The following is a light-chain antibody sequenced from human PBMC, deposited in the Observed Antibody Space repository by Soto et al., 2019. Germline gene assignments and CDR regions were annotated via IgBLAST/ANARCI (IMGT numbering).Light chain of an antibody. J-gene: IGKJ3*01. CDR3: QKYSSVPV. CDR2: AAS. CDR1: QGIRNF. V-gene: IGKV1-27*01. Sequence: DIQMTQSPTSLSASVGDRVTITCRASQGIRNFVAWYQQKPGKAPKLLIYAASTLQSGVPSRFSGSGSGTDFTLTITSLQREDVATYSCQKYSSVPVFGPGTKVEIK.